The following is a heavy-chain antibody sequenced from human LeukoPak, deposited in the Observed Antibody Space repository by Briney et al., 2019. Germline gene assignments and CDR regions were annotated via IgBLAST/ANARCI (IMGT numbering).Heavy chain of an antibody. CDR1: GGSISGYY. V-gene: IGHV4-4*07. CDR3: ARGAPLVVVTASPDAFDI. CDR2: IHTSGST. D-gene: IGHD2-21*02. Sequence: SETLSLTCTFSGGSISGYYWSWIRQPAGKGLEWIGRIHTSGSTNYNPSLKSRVTISVDTSKNQFSLKLSSVTAADTAVYYCARGAPLVVVTASPDAFDIWGQGTMVTVSS. J-gene: IGHJ3*02.